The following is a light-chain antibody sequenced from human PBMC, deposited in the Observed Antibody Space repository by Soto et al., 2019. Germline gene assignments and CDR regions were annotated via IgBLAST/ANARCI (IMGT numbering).Light chain of an antibody. CDR2: EVS. J-gene: IGLJ1*01. V-gene: IGLV2-14*01. CDR1: SSDVGGYNY. CDR3: SSYTSSSTV. Sequence: QSVLTQPASVSGSPGQSITISCTGTSSDVGGYNYVSWYQQHPGKAPKLMIYEVSNRPSGVSNRFSGSKSGNTASLTISGLQAEDVADYYCSSYTSSSTVFGTVTKVTVL.